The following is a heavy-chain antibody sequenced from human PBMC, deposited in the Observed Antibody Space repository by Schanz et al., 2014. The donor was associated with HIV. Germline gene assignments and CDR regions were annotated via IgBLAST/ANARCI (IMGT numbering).Heavy chain of an antibody. J-gene: IGHJ3*02. CDR3: ASGRFDTVIWWGDAFLI. CDR1: GGTFSSYA. CDR2: IIPIFGTT. V-gene: IGHV1-69*01. D-gene: IGHD5-18*01. Sequence: QVQLVQSGAEVKKPGSSVKVSCKASGGTFSSYAISWARQAPGQGLEWMGGIIPIFGTTNYAQKFQGRVTITADESTSTAYMELSSLRSEDTAVYYCASGRFDTVIWWGDAFLIWGRGTMVTVSS.